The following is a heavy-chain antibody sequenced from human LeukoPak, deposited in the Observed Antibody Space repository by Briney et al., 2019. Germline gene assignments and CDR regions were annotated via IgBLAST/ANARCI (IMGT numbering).Heavy chain of an antibody. CDR2: IYSGGST. J-gene: IGHJ5*02. D-gene: IGHD6-13*01. Sequence: PGGSLRLSCAASGFTVSSKYMSWVRQAPGKGLEWVSVIYSGGSTYYADSVKGRFTISRDNSKNTLYLQMNSLRAEDTAVYYCARHQAENWFDPWGQGTLVTVSS. CDR3: ARHQAENWFDP. CDR1: GFTVSSKY. V-gene: IGHV3-53*01.